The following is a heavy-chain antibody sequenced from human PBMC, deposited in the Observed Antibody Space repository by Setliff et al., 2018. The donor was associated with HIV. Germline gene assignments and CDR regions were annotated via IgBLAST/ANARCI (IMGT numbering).Heavy chain of an antibody. D-gene: IGHD3-3*01. CDR3: VKDVVKFWSGSGALDF. Sequence: GGSLRLSCAASGFTFNNFGMHWVRQAPGKGLEWVALIWYDASKKEYADSVKGRFNILRDDSKKTVDLQMNSLRADDTAVYYCVKDVVKFWSGSGALDFWGPGTLVTVSS. CDR2: IWYDASKK. V-gene: IGHV3-33*06. J-gene: IGHJ4*02. CDR1: GFTFNNFG.